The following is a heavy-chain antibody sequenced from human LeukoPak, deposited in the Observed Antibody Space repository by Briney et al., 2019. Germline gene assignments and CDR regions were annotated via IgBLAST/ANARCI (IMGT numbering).Heavy chain of an antibody. CDR3: AKAQLRYFDWPDY. CDR1: GFTFSSYA. D-gene: IGHD3-9*01. Sequence: GGSLRLSCAASGFTFSSYAMSWVRQAPGKGLEWVSAISGSGGSTYYADSVKGRFTISRDNSKNTLYLQRDSLRAEGTAVYDCAKAQLRYFDWPDYGGQGTLVTVSS. CDR2: ISGSGGST. V-gene: IGHV3-23*01. J-gene: IGHJ4*02.